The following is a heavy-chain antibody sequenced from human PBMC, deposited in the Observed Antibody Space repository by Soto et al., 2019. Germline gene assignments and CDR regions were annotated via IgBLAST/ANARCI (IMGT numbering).Heavy chain of an antibody. CDR1: GYTFSNYD. CDR3: AKVSRKGSAIDFDY. Sequence: QVQLVQSGAELKKPGASVKVSCKASGYTFSNYDMNWVRQATGQGHEWIGWVNPNNGDTGYAQKLQGRVTLTTDISTTTAYMELTSLRSEDTAIYYCAKVSRKGSAIDFDYWGQGTLITVSS. CDR2: VNPNNGDT. V-gene: IGHV1-8*01. J-gene: IGHJ4*02. D-gene: IGHD3-10*01.